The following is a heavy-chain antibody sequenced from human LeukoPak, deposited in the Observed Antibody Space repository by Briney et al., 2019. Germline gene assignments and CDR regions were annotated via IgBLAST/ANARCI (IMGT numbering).Heavy chain of an antibody. Sequence: GASVKVSCKASGYSFTNYGISWVRQAPGQGLEWMGWISAYNDNTNYAQKLQGRATMTTDTSTSTAYMELRSLRSDDTAVYYCARVHYDILTGYSYFDYWGQGTLVTVSS. D-gene: IGHD3-9*01. J-gene: IGHJ4*02. CDR1: GYSFTNYG. V-gene: IGHV1-18*01. CDR2: ISAYNDNT. CDR3: ARVHYDILTGYSYFDY.